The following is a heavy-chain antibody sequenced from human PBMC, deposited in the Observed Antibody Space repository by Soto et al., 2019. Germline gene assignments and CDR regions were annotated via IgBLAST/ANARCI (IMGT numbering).Heavy chain of an antibody. CDR3: AKEGMDWGQEEPLTFDY. V-gene: IGHV3-30*18. CDR1: GFTFSSYG. J-gene: IGHJ4*02. CDR2: ISYDGSNK. Sequence: GGSLRLSCAASGFTFSSYGMHWVRQAPGKGLEWVAVISYDGSNKYYADSVKGRFTISRDNSKNTLYLQMNSLRAEDTAVYYCAKEGMDWGQEEPLTFDYWGQGTLVTVSS. D-gene: IGHD7-27*01.